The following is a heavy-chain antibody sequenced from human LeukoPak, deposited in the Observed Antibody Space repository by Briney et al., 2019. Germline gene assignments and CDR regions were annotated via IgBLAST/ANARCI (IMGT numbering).Heavy chain of an antibody. CDR2: IKEDGSEK. Sequence: PGGSLRLSCAASGFTFTSYWMTWVRQAPGTGLELVANIKEDGSEKYYVDSVRGRFTISRDNAKNSLYLQMNSLRVEDTAVYYCASISDHNWFDPWGQGTLVTVSS. J-gene: IGHJ5*02. V-gene: IGHV3-7*01. CDR1: GFTFTSYW. CDR3: ASISDHNWFDP.